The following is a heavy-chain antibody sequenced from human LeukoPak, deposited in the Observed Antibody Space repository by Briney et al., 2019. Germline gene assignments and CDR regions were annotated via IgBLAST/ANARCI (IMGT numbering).Heavy chain of an antibody. Sequence: PGGSLSLTCTVSGGSISSYYWSWIRQPPGKGLEWIGYIYYSGSTNYNPSLKSRVTISVDTSKNQFSLKLSSVTAADTAVYYCARGGGGSGSYYIYDFDYWGQGTLVTVSS. D-gene: IGHD3-10*01. J-gene: IGHJ4*02. CDR2: IYYSGST. CDR1: GGSISSYY. CDR3: ARGGGGSGSYYIYDFDY. V-gene: IGHV4-59*01.